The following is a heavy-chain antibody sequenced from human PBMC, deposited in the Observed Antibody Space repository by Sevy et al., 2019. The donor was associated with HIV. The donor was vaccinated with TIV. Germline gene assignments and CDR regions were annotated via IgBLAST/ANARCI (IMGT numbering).Heavy chain of an antibody. CDR2: ISSSSSYI. Sequence: GGSLRLSCAASGFTFSSYSMNWVRQAPGKGLEWVSSISSSSSYIYYADSVKGRFTISRDNTKNSLYLQMNSLRAEDTAVYYCARSKDPYRGLYSGSYHGAFDIWGQGTMVTVSS. J-gene: IGHJ3*02. CDR1: GFTFSSYS. D-gene: IGHD1-26*01. V-gene: IGHV3-21*01. CDR3: ARSKDPYRGLYSGSYHGAFDI.